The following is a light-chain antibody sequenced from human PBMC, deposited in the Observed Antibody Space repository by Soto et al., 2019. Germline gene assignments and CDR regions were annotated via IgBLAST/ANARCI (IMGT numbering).Light chain of an antibody. J-gene: IGLJ1*01. Sequence: QSVLTQSPSASGTPGQRVTISCSGSNSNIGSNTVNWYQQLPGTAPKLLIYSNNRRPSGVPDRFSGSKSGTSASLVISGLQSEDEADYYCAAWDDSLNVHYVFGTGTKVTVL. CDR1: NSNIGSNT. CDR2: SNN. V-gene: IGLV1-44*01. CDR3: AAWDDSLNVHYV.